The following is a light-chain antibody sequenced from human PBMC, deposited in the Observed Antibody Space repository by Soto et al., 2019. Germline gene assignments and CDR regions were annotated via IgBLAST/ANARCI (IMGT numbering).Light chain of an antibody. V-gene: IGKV3-20*01. CDR3: QQYGSSGT. Sequence: EIVLTQSPGTLSLSPGERATLSCRASQSVSNNYLAWYQQKPGQAPRLPIYGASNRATGIPDRFSGSGSGTDFTLTTSRLEPEDFAVYYCQQYGSSGTFGQGTKVDI. CDR2: GAS. J-gene: IGKJ1*01. CDR1: QSVSNNY.